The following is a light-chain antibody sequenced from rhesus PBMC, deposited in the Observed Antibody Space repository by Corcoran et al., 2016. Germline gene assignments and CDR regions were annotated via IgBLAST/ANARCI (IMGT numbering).Light chain of an antibody. J-gene: IGKJ2*01. CDR2: AAY. Sequence: DIQMTQSPSSLSASVGDRVTITCRASENVNNYLHWYQLKPGKAPKLLIYAAYTLQSGVPSRFSGSGSGADYTFTISSLQPEDVATYYCQHGYGTPCSFGQGTKVEIK. CDR1: ENVNNY. V-gene: IGKV1-74*01. CDR3: QHGYGTPCS.